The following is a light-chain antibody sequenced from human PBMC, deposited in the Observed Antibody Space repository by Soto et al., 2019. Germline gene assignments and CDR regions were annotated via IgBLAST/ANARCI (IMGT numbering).Light chain of an antibody. CDR2: GAS. Sequence: ETVLTQSPCTLSLSPGERATLSCRASQSVSSSYLTWYQQKPGQAPRLLIYGASSRATGIPDRFSGSGSGTDFTLTISRLEPEDFAVYYCQQYGSSRTFGHGTKVDIK. CDR1: QSVSSSY. CDR3: QQYGSSRT. J-gene: IGKJ1*01. V-gene: IGKV3-20*01.